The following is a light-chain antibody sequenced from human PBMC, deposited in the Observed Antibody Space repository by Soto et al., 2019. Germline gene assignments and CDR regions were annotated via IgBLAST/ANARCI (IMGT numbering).Light chain of an antibody. Sequence: QSALTQPASVSDSPGQSITISCIGTSSDIGAFNHVSWHQQHPGKAPKLIIYDVINRPSGVSNRFSGSKTGNTASLIISGLQAEDEADYYCSSYTSTNHVVFGGGTKLTVL. CDR2: DVI. CDR1: SSDIGAFNH. V-gene: IGLV2-14*03. J-gene: IGLJ2*01. CDR3: SSYTSTNHVV.